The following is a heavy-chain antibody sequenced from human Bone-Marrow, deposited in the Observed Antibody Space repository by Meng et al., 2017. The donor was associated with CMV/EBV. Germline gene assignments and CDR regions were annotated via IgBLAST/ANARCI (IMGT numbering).Heavy chain of an antibody. CDR2: SSYGGGEK. D-gene: IGHD2-15*01. J-gene: IGHJ3*02. Sequence: GESLKISCAVSGFNFNNYAMEWVRQAPGKGLEWVAVSSYGGGEKYYADSVKGRFTLSSDHSKNTLYLQMNSLRTEDTALYYCARDGHCSSSSCYHGAFDIWGQGTMVTVSS. CDR3: ARDGHCSSSSCYHGAFDI. V-gene: IGHV3-30-3*01. CDR1: GFNFNNYA.